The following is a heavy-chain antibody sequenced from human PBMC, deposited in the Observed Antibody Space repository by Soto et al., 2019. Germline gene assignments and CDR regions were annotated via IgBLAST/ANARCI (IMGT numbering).Heavy chain of an antibody. J-gene: IGHJ6*03. CDR2: ISAYNGNT. CDR3: AREREVVTTYYYYYMDV. V-gene: IGHV1-18*01. CDR1: GYTFTSLG. Sequence: ASVKVSCKASGYTFTSLGISWVRQAPGQGLEWMGWISAYNGNTNYAQKLQGRVTMTTDTSTSTAYMELRSLRSDDTAVYYCAREREVVTTYYYYYMDVWGKGTTVTVSS. D-gene: IGHD3-22*01.